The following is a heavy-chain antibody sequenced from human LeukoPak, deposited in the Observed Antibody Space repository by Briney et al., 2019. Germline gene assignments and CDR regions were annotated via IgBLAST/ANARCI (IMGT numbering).Heavy chain of an antibody. Sequence: PSETLSLTCAVYGGSFSGYYWSWIRQPPGKGLEWIGEINHSGSTNYNPSLKSRVTISVDTSKNQFSLKLSSVTAADTAVYYCARGGGQQALFFDYWGQGTLVTVSS. CDR3: ARGGGQQALFFDY. D-gene: IGHD2-21*01. CDR2: INHSGST. J-gene: IGHJ4*02. CDR1: GGSFSGYY. V-gene: IGHV4-34*01.